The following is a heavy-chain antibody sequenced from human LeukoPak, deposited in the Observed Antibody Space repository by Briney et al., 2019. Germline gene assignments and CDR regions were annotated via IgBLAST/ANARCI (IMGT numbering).Heavy chain of an antibody. CDR3: ARGVHLGAFDI. Sequence: PSETLSLTCTVSGGSISNYYWSWIRQPPGKGLEWIGYIYYSGSTNYNPSLKSRVTISVDTSKNQFSLKLSSVTAADTAVYYCARGVHLGAFDIWGQGTMVTVSS. J-gene: IGHJ3*02. V-gene: IGHV4-59*12. CDR2: IYYSGST. D-gene: IGHD3-10*01. CDR1: GGSISNYY.